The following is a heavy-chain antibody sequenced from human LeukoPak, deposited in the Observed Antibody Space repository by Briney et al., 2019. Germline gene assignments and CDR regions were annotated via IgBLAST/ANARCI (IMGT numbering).Heavy chain of an antibody. J-gene: IGHJ6*02. V-gene: IGHV3-23*01. CDR2: ISGSGGST. CDR1: GFTFTTYA. Sequence: GGSLRLSCAASGFTFTTYAMSWVRQAPGKGLEWVSAISGSGGSTYYADSVKGRFTISRDNSKNTLYLQMNSLRAEDTAVYYCAKDPVYYGPGCMDVWGQGTTVTVSS. D-gene: IGHD3-10*01. CDR3: AKDPVYYGPGCMDV.